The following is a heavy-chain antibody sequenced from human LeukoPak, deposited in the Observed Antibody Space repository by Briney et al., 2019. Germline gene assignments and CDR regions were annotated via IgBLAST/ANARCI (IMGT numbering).Heavy chain of an antibody. J-gene: IGHJ4*02. CDR2: INPNSGGT. D-gene: IGHD6-13*01. Sequence: GASVKVSCKASGYIFTGYYIHWVRQAPGQGLEWMGWINPNSGGTNYAQKFQGRVTMTRDTSISTAYMELSRLRSDDTAVYYCARSFLSSRLDYWSQGTLVTVSS. CDR3: ARSFLSSRLDY. CDR1: GYIFTGYY. V-gene: IGHV1-2*02.